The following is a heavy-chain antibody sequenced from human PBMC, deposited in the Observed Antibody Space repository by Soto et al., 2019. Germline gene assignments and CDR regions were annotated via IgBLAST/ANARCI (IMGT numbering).Heavy chain of an antibody. CDR3: ARRYGGNFDY. CDR1: GGSISSYY. CDR2: IYYRGST. J-gene: IGHJ4*02. V-gene: IGHV4-59*01. D-gene: IGHD3-16*01. Sequence: QVQLQESGPGLVKPSETLSLTCTVSGGSISSYYWSWIRQPPGKGLEWIGYIYYRGSTTYNPSLKIRVTISVDTSKNQFPLRLSSVTAADTAVYYCARRYGGNFDYWGQGTLVTVSS.